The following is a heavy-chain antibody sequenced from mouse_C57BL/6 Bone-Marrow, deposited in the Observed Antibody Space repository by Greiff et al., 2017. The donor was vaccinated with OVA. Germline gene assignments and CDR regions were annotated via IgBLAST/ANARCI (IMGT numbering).Heavy chain of an antibody. V-gene: IGHV1-63*01. Sequence: VQLVESGAELVRPGTSVKMSCKASGYTFTNYWIGWAKQRPGHGLEWIGDIYPGGGYTNYNEKFKGKATLTADKSSSTAYMQFSSLTSEDSAIYYCARGYGYYIYFDVWGTGTTVTVSS. D-gene: IGHD2-3*01. CDR1: GYTFTNYW. CDR3: ARGYGYYIYFDV. CDR2: IYPGGGYT. J-gene: IGHJ1*03.